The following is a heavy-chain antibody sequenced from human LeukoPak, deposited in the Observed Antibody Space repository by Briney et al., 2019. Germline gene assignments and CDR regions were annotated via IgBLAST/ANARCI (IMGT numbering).Heavy chain of an antibody. Sequence: GGSLRLSCAASGFTFSSYSMNWVRQAPGKGLEWVSSISSSSRYIYYADSVKGRFTISRDNAKNSLYLQMNSLRAEDTAVYYCASMRDYGGNPAAFDIWGQGTMVTVSS. D-gene: IGHD4-23*01. V-gene: IGHV3-21*01. J-gene: IGHJ3*02. CDR3: ASMRDYGGNPAAFDI. CDR2: ISSSSRYI. CDR1: GFTFSSYS.